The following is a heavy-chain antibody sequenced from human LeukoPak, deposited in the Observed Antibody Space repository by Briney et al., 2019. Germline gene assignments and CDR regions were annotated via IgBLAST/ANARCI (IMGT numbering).Heavy chain of an antibody. CDR1: GFTFSNYA. CDR3: ARGTHYYGSGSYYNEPLDY. D-gene: IGHD3-10*01. V-gene: IGHV3-64*01. CDR2: ISSDGGST. J-gene: IGHJ4*02. Sequence: PGGSLRLSCADSGFTFSNYAMHWVRQAPGKGLEYVSAISSDGGSTYYANSVKGRFTISRDNSKNTLYLQMGSLRAEDMAVYYCARGTHYYGSGSYYNEPLDYWGQGTLVTVSS.